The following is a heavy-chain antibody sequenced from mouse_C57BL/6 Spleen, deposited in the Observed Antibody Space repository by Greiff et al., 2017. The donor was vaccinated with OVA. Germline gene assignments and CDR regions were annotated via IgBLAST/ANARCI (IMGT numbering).Heavy chain of an antibody. V-gene: IGHV1-54*01. CDR3: ARGVITTVVAYYAMDY. J-gene: IGHJ4*01. D-gene: IGHD1-1*01. Sequence: QVQLQQSGAELVRPGTSVKVSCKASGYAFTNYLIEWVKQRPGQGLEWIGVINPGSGGTNYNEKFKGKATLTADKSSSTAYMQLSSLTSEDSAVYFCARGVITTVVAYYAMDYWGQGTSVTVSS. CDR1: GYAFTNYL. CDR2: INPGSGGT.